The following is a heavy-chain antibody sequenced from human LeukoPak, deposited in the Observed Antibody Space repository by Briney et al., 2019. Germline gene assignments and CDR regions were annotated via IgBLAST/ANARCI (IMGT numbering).Heavy chain of an antibody. CDR3: AKGEVALNWFDP. V-gene: IGHV4-61*01. Sequence: PSETLSLTCTVSGGSISSGSYYWTWIRQPPGKGLEWIAYIYYSGSTNYNPSLKSRVTISVDKSKNQFSLKLRSVTAADTAVYYCAKGEVALNWFDPWGQGTLVTVSS. CDR2: IYYSGST. J-gene: IGHJ5*02. D-gene: IGHD2-15*01. CDR1: GGSISSGSYY.